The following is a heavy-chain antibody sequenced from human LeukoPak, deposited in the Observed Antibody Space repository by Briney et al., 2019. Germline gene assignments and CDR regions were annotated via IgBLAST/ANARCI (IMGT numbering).Heavy chain of an antibody. V-gene: IGHV3-66*01. CDR1: GFTVSSNY. CDR2: IYSGGST. D-gene: IGHD2-15*01. Sequence: GGSLRLSCAASGFTVSSNYMSWVRQAPGKGLEWVSVIYSGGSTYYADSVKGRFTISRDNSKNTLCLQMNSLRAEDTAVYYCFSFGVVVVAAVWGQGTMVTDSS. J-gene: IGHJ3*01. CDR3: FSFGVVVVAAV.